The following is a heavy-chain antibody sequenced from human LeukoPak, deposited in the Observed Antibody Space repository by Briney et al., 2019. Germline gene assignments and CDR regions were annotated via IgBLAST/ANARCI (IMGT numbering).Heavy chain of an antibody. CDR1: GFTFSNYW. CDR3: ARVGRVTTPRYSDY. CDR2: IEEHGSQK. Sequence: GGSLRLSCAASGFTFSNYWMSWVRQAPGKGLEWVANIEEHGSQKYYVDSVKGRFTTSRDNAKNSVYLQMNSLRAEDTAVYYCARVGRVTTPRYSDYWGQRTLVTVSS. J-gene: IGHJ4*02. V-gene: IGHV3-7*01. D-gene: IGHD4-17*01.